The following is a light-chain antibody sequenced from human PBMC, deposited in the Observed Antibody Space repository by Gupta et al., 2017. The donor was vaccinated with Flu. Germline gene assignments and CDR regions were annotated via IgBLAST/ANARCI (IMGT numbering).Light chain of an antibody. V-gene: IGLV3-21*02. CDR3: KVRESRRDPVV. CDR2: DDS. CDR1: NIGSKS. Sequence: SYVLTRPPSVSVAPGQTARITCGGNNIGSKSVHWYQQKPGQAPVLVVYDDSDRPSGIPERFSGSNSGNTATLTITRAEAEDEADYYCKVRESRRDPVVFGGGTKMTVL. J-gene: IGLJ2*01.